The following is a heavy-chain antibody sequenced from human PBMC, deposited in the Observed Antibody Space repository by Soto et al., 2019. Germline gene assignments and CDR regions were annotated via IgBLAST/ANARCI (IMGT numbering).Heavy chain of an antibody. CDR1: GGSFSGYS. CDR2: INHSGST. Sequence: QVQLQQWGAGLLKPSETLSLTCAVYGGSFSGYSWTWIRQPPGKGLEWIGEINHSGSTNYNPSLKSRVTISVDTSKNQFSLKLSSVTAADTAVYYCALRLRGVILDAFDIWGQGTMVTVSS. CDR3: ALRLRGVILDAFDI. D-gene: IGHD3-10*01. J-gene: IGHJ3*02. V-gene: IGHV4-34*01.